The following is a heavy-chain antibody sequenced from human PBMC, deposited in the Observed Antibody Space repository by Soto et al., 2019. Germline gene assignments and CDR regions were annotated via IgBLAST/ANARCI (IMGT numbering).Heavy chain of an antibody. CDR1: GGTFSSYT. CDR2: IIPILGIA. Sequence: SVKVSCKASGGTFSSYTISWVRQAPGQGLEWMGRIIPILGIANYAQKFQGRVTITADKSTSTAYMELSSLRSEDTAVYYCATLGWFGELGDYYFDYWGQGTLVTSPQ. J-gene: IGHJ4*02. CDR3: ATLGWFGELGDYYFDY. D-gene: IGHD3-10*01. V-gene: IGHV1-69*02.